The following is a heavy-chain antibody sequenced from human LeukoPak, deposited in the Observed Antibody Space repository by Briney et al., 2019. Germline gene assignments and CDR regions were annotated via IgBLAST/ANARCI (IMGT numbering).Heavy chain of an antibody. CDR1: GFTFDDYG. J-gene: IGHJ1*01. CDR3: AGGDLT. V-gene: IGHV3-7*04. CDR2: IKQDGSEK. D-gene: IGHD1-14*01. Sequence: GGSLRLSCAASGFTFDDYGMSWVRQAPGKGLEWVANIKQDGSEKYYVDSVKGRFAISRDNAKSSLYLQMNSLRAEDTAVYYCAGGDLTGGQGTLVTVSS.